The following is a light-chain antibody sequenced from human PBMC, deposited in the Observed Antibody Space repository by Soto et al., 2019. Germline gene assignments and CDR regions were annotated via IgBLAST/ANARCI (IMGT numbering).Light chain of an antibody. V-gene: IGLV2-14*01. CDR2: DVS. CDR3: YSYRSSNTLYV. CDR1: SSDVGGYNY. Sequence: QSALTQPASVSGSPGQSITISCTGTSSDVGGYNYVSWYQQYPGKAPKLMIYDVSNRPSGVSNRFSGSKSGNTASLTISGLQAEDEADYFCYSYRSSNTLYVFGSGTKLIVL. J-gene: IGLJ1*01.